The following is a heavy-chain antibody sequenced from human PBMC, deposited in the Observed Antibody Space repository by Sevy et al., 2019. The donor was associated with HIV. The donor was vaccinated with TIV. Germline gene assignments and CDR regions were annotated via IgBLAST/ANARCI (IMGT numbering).Heavy chain of an antibody. J-gene: IGHJ4*02. Sequence: SETLSLTCSVSGGSITSNNYYWGWIRQPPGKGLEWIGSIYHSGNTYYNPSLKSRVTVSVDTSRSQFSLKVTSVAASDTAVYFCASQPGYRSTYYGFSLSRTFDSWGPVTLVTVSS. CDR2: IYHSGNT. CDR1: GGSITSNNYY. CDR3: ASQPGYRSTYYGFSLSRTFDS. V-gene: IGHV4-39*01. D-gene: IGHD6-19*01.